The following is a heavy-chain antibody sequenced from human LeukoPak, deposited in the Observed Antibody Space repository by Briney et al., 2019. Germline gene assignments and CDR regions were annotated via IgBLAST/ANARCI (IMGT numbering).Heavy chain of an antibody. Sequence: GESLKISCKGSGYSFTSYWIGWVRQMPGKGLEWMGIIYPGDSDTRYSPSFQGQVTISADKSISTAYLQWSSLKASDTAMYYCARCMYYDFWSGYCPFDYWGQGTLVTVSS. CDR1: GYSFTSYW. V-gene: IGHV5-51*01. CDR3: ARCMYYDFWSGYCPFDY. D-gene: IGHD3-3*01. J-gene: IGHJ4*02. CDR2: IYPGDSDT.